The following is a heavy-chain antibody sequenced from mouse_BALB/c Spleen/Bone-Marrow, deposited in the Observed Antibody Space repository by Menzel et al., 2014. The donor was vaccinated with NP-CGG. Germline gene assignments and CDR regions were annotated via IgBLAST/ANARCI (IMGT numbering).Heavy chain of an antibody. V-gene: IGHV14-3*02. CDR3: ASYVYGYFFDY. J-gene: IGHJ2*01. CDR1: GFNIKDTY. Sequence: FHVKQSGAELVKPGASVKLSCTASGFNIKDTYMHWVKQRPEQGLEWIGRIDPANGNTKYDPKFQGKATITADTSSNTAYLQLSSLTSEDTAVYYCASYVYGYFFDYRVQGTPITVSS. CDR2: IDPANGNT. D-gene: IGHD2-2*01.